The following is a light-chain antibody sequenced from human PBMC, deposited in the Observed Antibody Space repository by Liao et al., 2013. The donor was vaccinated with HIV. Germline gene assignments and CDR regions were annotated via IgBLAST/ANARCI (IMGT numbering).Light chain of an antibody. CDR1: KLGDRF. CDR3: QVWDSSSDHRV. V-gene: IGLV3-1*01. J-gene: IGLJ3*02. Sequence: SYELTQPPSVSVSPGQTANVTCSGDKLGDRFVFWYQQKPGQPPVLVIYEDTKRPSGIPERFSGSNSGNTATLTISRVEAGDEADYYCQVWDSSSDHRVFGGGTKLTVL. CDR2: EDT.